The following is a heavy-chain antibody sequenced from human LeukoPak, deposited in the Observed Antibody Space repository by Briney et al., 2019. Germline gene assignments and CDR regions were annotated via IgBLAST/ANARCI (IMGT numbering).Heavy chain of an antibody. CDR3: ARSRYCSGGSCFDY. V-gene: IGHV3-30*04. D-gene: IGHD2-15*01. J-gene: IGHJ4*02. Sequence: PGRSLRLSCAASGFTFSSYAMHWVRQAPGKGLEWVAVISYDGSNKYYADSVEGRFTISRDNSKNTLYLQMNSLRAEDTAVYYCARSRYCSGGSCFDYWGQGTLVTVSS. CDR2: ISYDGSNK. CDR1: GFTFSSYA.